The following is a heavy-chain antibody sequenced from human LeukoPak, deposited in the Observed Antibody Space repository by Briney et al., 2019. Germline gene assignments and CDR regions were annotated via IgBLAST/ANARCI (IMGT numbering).Heavy chain of an antibody. J-gene: IGHJ4*02. CDR1: GFTFSSYG. Sequence: GGSLRLSCAASGFTFSSYGMHWVRQAPGKGLEWVAFIRYDGSNKYYADSVKGRFTISRDNSKNTLYLQMNSLRAEDTAVYYCATGSCGYSTDYWGQGTLVTVSS. CDR3: ATGSCGYSTDY. V-gene: IGHV3-30*02. CDR2: IRYDGSNK. D-gene: IGHD5-12*01.